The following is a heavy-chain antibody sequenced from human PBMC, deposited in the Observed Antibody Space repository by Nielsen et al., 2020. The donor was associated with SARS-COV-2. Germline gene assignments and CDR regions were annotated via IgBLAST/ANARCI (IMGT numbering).Heavy chain of an antibody. Sequence: SETLSLTCTVSGGSVSSGSYYWSWIRQPPGKGLEWIGYIYYSGSTNYNPSLKSRVTISVDTSKNQFSLKLSSVTAADTAVYYCASPRGSSWTDAFDIWGQGTMVTVSS. CDR1: GGSVSSGSYY. J-gene: IGHJ3*02. D-gene: IGHD6-13*01. V-gene: IGHV4-61*01. CDR2: IYYSGST. CDR3: ASPRGSSWTDAFDI.